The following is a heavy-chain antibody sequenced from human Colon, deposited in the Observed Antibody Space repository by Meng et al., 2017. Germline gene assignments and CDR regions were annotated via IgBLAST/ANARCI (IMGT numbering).Heavy chain of an antibody. Sequence: GESLKISCAASGFNFNLYWISWVRQAPGKGPEWVGNIKPDGSEIYYVDSVKGRFTISRDNTKNSVYLQMNSLRAEDTAVYYCARDNWAKWYFDLWGRGTLVTVSS. V-gene: IGHV3-7*01. CDR2: IKPDGSEI. J-gene: IGHJ2*01. CDR1: GFNFNLYW. D-gene: IGHD7-27*01. CDR3: ARDNWAKWYFDL.